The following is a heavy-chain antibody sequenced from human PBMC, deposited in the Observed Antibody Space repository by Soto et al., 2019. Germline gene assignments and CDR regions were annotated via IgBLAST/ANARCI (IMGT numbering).Heavy chain of an antibody. D-gene: IGHD1-26*01. CDR1: YTFTGYY. CDR3: ARDMGIVGATYYYYGMDV. V-gene: IGHV1-2*04. CDR2: INPNSGGT. J-gene: IGHJ6*02. Sequence: YTFTGYYMHWVRQAPGQGLEWMGWINPNSGGTNYAQKFQGWVTMTRDTSISTAYMELSRLRSDDTAVYYCARDMGIVGATYYYYGMDVWGQGTTVTVSS.